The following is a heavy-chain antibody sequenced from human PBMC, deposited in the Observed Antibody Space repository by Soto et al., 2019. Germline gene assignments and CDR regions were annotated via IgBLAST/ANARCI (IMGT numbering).Heavy chain of an antibody. V-gene: IGHV4-31*03. J-gene: IGHJ5*02. Sequence: SETLSLTCTVSGGSISSGGYYWSWIRQHPGKGLEWIGYIYYSGSTYYNPSLKSRVTISVDTSKNQFSLKLSSVTAADTAMYYCARATELRYFDRFGWFDPWGQGTLVTVSS. CDR2: IYYSGST. CDR3: ARATELRYFDRFGWFDP. D-gene: IGHD3-9*01. CDR1: GGSISSGGYY.